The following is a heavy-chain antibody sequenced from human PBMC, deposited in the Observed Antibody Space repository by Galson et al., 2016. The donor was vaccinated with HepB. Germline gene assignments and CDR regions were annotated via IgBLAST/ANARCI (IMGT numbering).Heavy chain of an antibody. Sequence: SVKVSCKASGYTFARHSMHWVRQAPGQRLEWMGWINTGNGNTKYSQKFQGRVTITRDTSASTAYMELSSLTSEDTAVYYCARDRKTDYDFWSGPDVWGQGTTVTVSS. CDR2: INTGNGNT. J-gene: IGHJ6*02. V-gene: IGHV1-3*04. CDR1: GYTFARHS. D-gene: IGHD3-3*01. CDR3: ARDRKTDYDFWSGPDV.